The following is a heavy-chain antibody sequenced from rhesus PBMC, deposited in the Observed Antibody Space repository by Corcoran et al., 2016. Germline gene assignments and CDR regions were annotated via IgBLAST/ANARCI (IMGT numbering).Heavy chain of an antibody. J-gene: IGHJ4*01. D-gene: IGHD6-13*01. CDR3: TRKGIAAGFDY. CDR1: GFTFSSYD. CDR2: ISNTGKTI. V-gene: IGHV3S4*01. Sequence: EVQLVESGGGLVQPGGSLRLSCAASGFTFSSYDMSWVCQALGKGLVWASSISNTGKTIYYADSVKGRFTIARDNAKNSLSLQMNSLKTEDTAVYYCTRKGIAAGFDYWGQGVLVTVSS.